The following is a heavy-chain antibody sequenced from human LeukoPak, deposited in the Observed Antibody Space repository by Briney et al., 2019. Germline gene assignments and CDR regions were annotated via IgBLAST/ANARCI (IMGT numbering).Heavy chain of an antibody. CDR2: MNPNSVNT. V-gene: IGHV1-8*01. CDR1: GYTFTNYE. CDR3: ASLTLGVSSSDY. J-gene: IGHJ4*02. Sequence: GASVKVSCKASGYTFTNYEINWVRQATGQGLEWMGWMNPNSVNTGYAQKFQGRITMTRNTSISTAYMELSRLRSDDTAVYYCASLTLGVSSSDYWGQGTLVTVSS. D-gene: IGHD3-16*01.